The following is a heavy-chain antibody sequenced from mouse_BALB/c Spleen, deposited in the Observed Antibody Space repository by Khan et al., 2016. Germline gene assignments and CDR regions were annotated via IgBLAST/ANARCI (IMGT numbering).Heavy chain of an antibody. J-gene: IGHJ4*01. Sequence: VQLVESGPGLVAPSQSLSITCTVSGFSLTGYGVNWVRQPPGKGLEWLGMIWGDGSTDYNSALKSRLSISTDTSKSQVSLKMNSLQTDDTTRYYCARGWGEYWGQGTSVTVSS. CDR3: ARGWGEY. CDR1: GFSLTGYG. V-gene: IGHV2-6-7*01. CDR2: IWGDGST. D-gene: IGHD2-3*01.